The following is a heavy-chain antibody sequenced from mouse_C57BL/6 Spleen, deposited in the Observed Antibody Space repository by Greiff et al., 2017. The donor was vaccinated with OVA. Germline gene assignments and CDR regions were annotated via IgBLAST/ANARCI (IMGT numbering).Heavy chain of an antibody. CDR1: GFTFSSYA. D-gene: IGHD2-3*01. Sequence: EVHLVESGEGLVKPGGSLKLSCAASGFTFSSYAMSWVRQTPEKRLEWVAYISSGGDYIYYADTVKGRFTISRDNARNTLYLQMSSLKSEDTAMYYCTRERDGYWYFDVWGTGTTVTVSS. V-gene: IGHV5-9-1*02. CDR3: TRERDGYWYFDV. CDR2: ISSGGDYI. J-gene: IGHJ1*03.